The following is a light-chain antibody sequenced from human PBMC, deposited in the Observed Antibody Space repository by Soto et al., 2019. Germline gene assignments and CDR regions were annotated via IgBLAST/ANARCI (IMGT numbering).Light chain of an antibody. Sequence: QSALTQPRSVSGSPGQSVTISCTGTSSDVGRYDYVSWYQQHPGKAPKLIIYDVSERPSGVPDRFSGSKFGNTASLTISGLQAEDEADYSCCSFAGSYTYVFRTGTKVTVL. CDR3: CSFAGSYTYV. CDR2: DVS. CDR1: SSDVGRYDY. V-gene: IGLV2-11*01. J-gene: IGLJ1*01.